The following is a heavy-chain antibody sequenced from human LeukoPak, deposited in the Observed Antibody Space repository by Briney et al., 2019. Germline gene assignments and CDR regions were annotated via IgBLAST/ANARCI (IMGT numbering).Heavy chain of an antibody. CDR1: GFTFSSYW. Sequence: GESLRLSCAASGFTFSSYWMHWVRQAPGKGLEWVSGISWNSGSIGYADSVKGRFTISRDNAKNSLYLQMNSLRAEDTALYYCAKDIGSYYYDSSGQFDYWGQGTLVTVSS. CDR3: AKDIGSYYYDSSGQFDY. D-gene: IGHD3-22*01. V-gene: IGHV3-9*01. CDR2: ISWNSGSI. J-gene: IGHJ4*02.